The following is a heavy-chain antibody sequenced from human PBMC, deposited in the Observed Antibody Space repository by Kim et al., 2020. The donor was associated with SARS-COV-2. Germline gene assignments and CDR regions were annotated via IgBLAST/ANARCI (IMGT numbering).Heavy chain of an antibody. D-gene: IGHD2-8*02. Sequence: GGSLRLSCAASGFTFRSYAMNWVRQAPGRGLEWVSSITANGHDTYYADSVKGRLTISRDNSKDMLFLQMNSLRADDTAVYYCAKAPRQYCTGAYCYWFDLWGQGTRVTVSS. CDR3: AKAPRQYCTGAYCYWFDL. CDR2: ITANGHDT. V-gene: IGHV3-23*01. J-gene: IGHJ5*02. CDR1: GFTFRSYA.